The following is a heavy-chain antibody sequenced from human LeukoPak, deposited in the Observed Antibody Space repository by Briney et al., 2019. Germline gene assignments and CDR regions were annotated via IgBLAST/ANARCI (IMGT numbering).Heavy chain of an antibody. D-gene: IGHD6-19*01. V-gene: IGHV1-46*01. CDR3: ARDPWVSSGNYHYGMDV. CDR2: ISPSDGAT. Sequence: ASVKVSCKASGYTFTNYHMHWVRQAPGHGLEWMGIISPSDGATRYAQKFQGRLTMTRDTSTSTVYMDLSNLSLEDTAVYYCARDPWVSSGNYHYGMDVWGQGTTVTVSS. CDR1: GYTFTNYH. J-gene: IGHJ6*02.